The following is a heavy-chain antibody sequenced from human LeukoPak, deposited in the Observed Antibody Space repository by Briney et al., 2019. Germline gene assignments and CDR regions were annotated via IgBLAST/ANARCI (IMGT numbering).Heavy chain of an antibody. CDR1: GFTFDDYA. V-gene: IGHV3-43*02. J-gene: IGHJ3*02. Sequence: GGSLRLSCAASGFTFDDYAMHWVRQAPGKGLEWVSLISGDGGSTYYADSVKGRFTISRDNSKNSLYLQMNSLRTEDTALYYSAKGPVKYYDSLAEGAFDIWGQGTMVTVSS. CDR2: ISGDGGST. D-gene: IGHD3-9*01. CDR3: AKGPVKYYDSLAEGAFDI.